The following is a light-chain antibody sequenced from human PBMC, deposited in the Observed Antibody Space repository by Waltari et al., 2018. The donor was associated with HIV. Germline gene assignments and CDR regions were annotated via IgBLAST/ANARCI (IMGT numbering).Light chain of an antibody. CDR1: NLGHKH. V-gene: IGLV3-1*01. Sequence: SYELSQPPSVSVSAGQTVTITCSGDNLGHKHVYWYQQRPGQSPALVMSQDKKRPSGIPGRFSGSKSGNTATLTITGTQTLDEATYFCQAWAAPGSVFGGGTKLTVL. CDR3: QAWAAPGSV. J-gene: IGLJ2*01. CDR2: QDK.